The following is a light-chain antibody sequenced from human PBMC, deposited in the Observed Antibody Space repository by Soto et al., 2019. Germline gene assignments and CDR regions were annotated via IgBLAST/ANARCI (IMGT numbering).Light chain of an antibody. CDR1: SSNIGSNF. V-gene: IGLV1-47*01. Sequence: QSVLTQPPSASGTPGQRVTISCSGSSSNIGSNFVYWYQQLPGTAPKLLIYRNKQRPSGVPDRFSGSKSGTSASLAISGLRSEDEADYYCAAWDDSLSGVVFGGGTKLPVL. J-gene: IGLJ2*01. CDR2: RNK. CDR3: AAWDDSLSGVV.